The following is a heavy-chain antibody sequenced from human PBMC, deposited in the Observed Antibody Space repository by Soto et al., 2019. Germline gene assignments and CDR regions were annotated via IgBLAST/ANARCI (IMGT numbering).Heavy chain of an antibody. V-gene: IGHV3-33*01. CDR1: GFTFSSYG. CDR2: IWYDGSNK. CDR3: ARGDLGYCSGGSCFEVGH. Sequence: GGSLRLSCAASGFTFSSYGMHWVRQAPGKGLEWVAVIWYDGSNKYYADSVKGRFTISRDNSKNTLYLQMNSLRAEDTAVYYCARGDLGYCSGGSCFEVGHWGQGTLVTVSS. D-gene: IGHD2-15*01. J-gene: IGHJ4*02.